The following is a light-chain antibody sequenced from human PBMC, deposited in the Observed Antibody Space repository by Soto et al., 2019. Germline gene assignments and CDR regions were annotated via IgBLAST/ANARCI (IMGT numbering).Light chain of an antibody. V-gene: IGLV1-47*01. Sequence: QSVLTQPPPASGTPGQRVTISCSGSSSNIGSNYVYWYQQLPGTAPKLLIYRNNQRPSGVPDRFSGSKSGTSASLAISGLRSEDEADYYCAAWDDSLSYVVFGGGTKLTVL. J-gene: IGLJ2*01. CDR1: SSNIGSNY. CDR3: AAWDDSLSYVV. CDR2: RNN.